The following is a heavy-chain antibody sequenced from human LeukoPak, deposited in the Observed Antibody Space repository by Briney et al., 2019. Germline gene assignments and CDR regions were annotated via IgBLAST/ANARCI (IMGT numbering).Heavy chain of an antibody. J-gene: IGHJ6*02. CDR3: ARDSGSYHGMDV. V-gene: IGHV1-2*02. Sequence: ASVKVSCKGSGYTFTGYYMHWVRQAPGQGLEWMGWINPNSGGTNYAQKFQGRVTMTRDTSISTAYMELSRLRSDDTAVYYCARDSGSYHGMDVWGQGTTVTVSS. D-gene: IGHD1-26*01. CDR2: INPNSGGT. CDR1: GYTFTGYY.